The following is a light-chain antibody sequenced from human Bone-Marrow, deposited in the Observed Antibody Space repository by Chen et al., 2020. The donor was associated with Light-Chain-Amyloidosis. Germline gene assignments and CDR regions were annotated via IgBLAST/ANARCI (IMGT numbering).Light chain of an antibody. CDR2: WAS. V-gene: IGKV4-1*01. J-gene: IGKJ3*01. CDR3: QQYYSTPLT. Sequence: DIVMTQSPDSLAVSLGDRATINCKSIHSVLYSSNNKNYLAWYQQTTGQPPKLLIYWASTRESGVPDRFSGRGSGTDFTLTISSLQAEDVSVYYCQQYYSTPLTFGPGTKVDIK. CDR1: HSVLYSSNNKNY.